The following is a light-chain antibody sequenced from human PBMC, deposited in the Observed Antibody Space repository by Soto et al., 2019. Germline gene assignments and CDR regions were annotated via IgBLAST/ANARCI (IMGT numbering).Light chain of an antibody. J-gene: IGKJ2*01. CDR3: QQYDTSAT. CDR2: AAS. V-gene: IGKV3-20*01. Sequence: ETVLTQSPGTLSLSPGERATLSCRASRSVSASYLAWHQQKPGQAPRLLIYAASSRATVFPDRFSGSGSGTVFTLTISRLEPEYSAVYYCQQYDTSATFGQGTKLEI. CDR1: RSVSASY.